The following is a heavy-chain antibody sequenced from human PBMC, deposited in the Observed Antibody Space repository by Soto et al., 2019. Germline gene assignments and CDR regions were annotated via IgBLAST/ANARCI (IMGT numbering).Heavy chain of an antibody. V-gene: IGHV1-18*01. CDR1: GYTFTSYG. J-gene: IGHJ6*02. Sequence: QVQLVQSGAEVKKPGASVKVSCKASGYTFTSYGISWVRQAPGQGLEWMGWISAYNGNTNYAQKLQGRVTMTTDTYTSTAYMELRSLRSDDTAVYYCARDEWLVTYYYGMDVWGQGTTVTVSS. D-gene: IGHD6-19*01. CDR3: ARDEWLVTYYYGMDV. CDR2: ISAYNGNT.